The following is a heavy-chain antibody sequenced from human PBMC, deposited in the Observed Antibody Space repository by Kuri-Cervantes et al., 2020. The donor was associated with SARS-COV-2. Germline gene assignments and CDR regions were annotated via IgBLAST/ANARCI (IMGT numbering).Heavy chain of an antibody. V-gene: IGHV3-23*01. D-gene: IGHD6-13*01. J-gene: IGHJ4*02. Sequence: GESLKISCAAFGFAFRGNAMSWVRQAPGKGLEWVSDISGIGGYTYYADFVKGRFTTSRDDSKNTLYVHMNNLRVDDTAVYYCVGHGSSSIWGQGTLVTVSS. CDR2: ISGIGGYT. CDR1: GFAFRGNA. CDR3: VGHGSSSI.